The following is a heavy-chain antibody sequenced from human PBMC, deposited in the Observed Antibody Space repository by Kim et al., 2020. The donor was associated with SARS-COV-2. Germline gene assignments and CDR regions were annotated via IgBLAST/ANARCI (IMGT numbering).Heavy chain of an antibody. CDR1: GYSISSGYY. J-gene: IGHJ4*02. Sequence: SETLSLTCTVSGYSISSGYYWGWIRQPPGKGLEWIGSIYHSGSTYYNPSLKSRVTISVDTSKNQFSLKLSSVTAADTAVYYCARGGWSRQGYDYVWGSYRYTSDKNYFDYWGQGTLVTVSS. CDR2: IYHSGST. D-gene: IGHD3-16*02. V-gene: IGHV4-38-2*02. CDR3: ARGGWSRQGYDYVWGSYRYTSDKNYFDY.